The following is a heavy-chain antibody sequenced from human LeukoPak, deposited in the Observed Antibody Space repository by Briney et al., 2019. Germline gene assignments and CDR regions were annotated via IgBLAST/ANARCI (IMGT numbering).Heavy chain of an antibody. CDR3: ARDSSGGTYALDI. CDR1: GGSFSGYY. V-gene: IGHV4-34*01. D-gene: IGHD2-15*01. J-gene: IGHJ3*02. Sequence: SSETLSLTCAVYGGSFSGYYWSWIRQPPGKGLEWIGEINHSGSSNYNPSLKSRVTISVDTSKNQFSLKLSSVTAADTAMYYCARDSSGGTYALDIWGQGSKVTVSS. CDR2: INHSGSS.